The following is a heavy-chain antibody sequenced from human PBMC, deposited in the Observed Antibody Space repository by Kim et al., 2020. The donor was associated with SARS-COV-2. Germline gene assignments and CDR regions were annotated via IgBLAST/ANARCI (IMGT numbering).Heavy chain of an antibody. CDR3: TTLPIETASITGGFFDY. CDR2: FNPDRGDT. V-gene: IGHV1-2*02. D-gene: IGHD3-10*01. J-gene: IGHJ4*02. CDR1: GYTFSAYS. Sequence: ASVKVSCQASGYTFSAYSIHWVRQAPGQGLEWMGWFNPDRGDTNYAENFQGRVTLSGDTSLSTAYMELVSLTSTDTAIYYCTTLPIETASITGGFFDYWGQGTLVTVS.